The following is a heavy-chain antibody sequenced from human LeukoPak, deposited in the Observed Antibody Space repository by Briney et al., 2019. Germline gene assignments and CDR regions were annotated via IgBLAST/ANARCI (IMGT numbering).Heavy chain of an antibody. CDR2: ISAYNGNT. D-gene: IGHD1-1*01. CDR1: GYTFTSYG. CDR3: ARDRIRPNNWFDP. V-gene: IGHV1-18*01. J-gene: IGHJ5*02. Sequence: GAPVKVSCKVSGYTFTSYGISWVRQAPGQGLEWMGWISAYNGNTNYAQKLQGRVTMTTDTSTSTAYMELRSLRSDDTAVYYCARDRIRPNNWFDPWGQGTLVTVSS.